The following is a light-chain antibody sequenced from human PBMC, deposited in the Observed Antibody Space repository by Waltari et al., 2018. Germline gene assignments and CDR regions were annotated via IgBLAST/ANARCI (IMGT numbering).Light chain of an antibody. J-gene: IGLJ3*02. V-gene: IGLV2-23*01. CDR1: SSDVGSYNL. CDR2: EGS. CDR3: WSYAGSSTCV. Sequence: QSALTQPASVSGSPGQSITISCTGTSSDVGSYNLVSWYQQHPGKAPKLMIYEGSKRPSGVAKRFSGSKAGNTDSLTISGLQAEDEADYYCWSYAGSSTCVFGGGTKLTVL.